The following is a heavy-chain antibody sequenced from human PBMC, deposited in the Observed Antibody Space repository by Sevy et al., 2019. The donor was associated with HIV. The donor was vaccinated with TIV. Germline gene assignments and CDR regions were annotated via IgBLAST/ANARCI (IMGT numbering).Heavy chain of an antibody. J-gene: IGHJ4*02. CDR1: GFSLNTYW. CDR3: VRSVAADGSF. V-gene: IGHV3-7*01. D-gene: IGHD6-13*01. Sequence: GGCLRLSCAASGFSLNTYWMSCVRQAPGKGLERVANIKQDGSVTYYVDSVKGRFTISGDNARNFLYLQMNSLRAEDTASYYCVRSVAADGSFWGQGTLVTVFS. CDR2: IKQDGSVT.